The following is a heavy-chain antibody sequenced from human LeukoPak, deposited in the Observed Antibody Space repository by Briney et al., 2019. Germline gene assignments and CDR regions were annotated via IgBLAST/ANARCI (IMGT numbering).Heavy chain of an antibody. CDR2: ISGSGGST. CDR1: GFTFSSYA. D-gene: IGHD3-22*01. V-gene: IGHV3-23*01. J-gene: IGHJ4*02. Sequence: GGSLRLSCAASGFTFSSYAMSWVRQAPGKGLEWVSAISGSGGSTYYADSVKGRFTISRDNSKKTLCLQMSSLRVEDTAVYYCARGERIVVVQSFDYWGQGTLVTVSS. CDR3: ARGERIVVVQSFDY.